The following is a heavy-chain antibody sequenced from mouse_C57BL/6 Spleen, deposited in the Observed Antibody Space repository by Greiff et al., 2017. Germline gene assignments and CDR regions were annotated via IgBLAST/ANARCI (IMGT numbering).Heavy chain of an antibody. D-gene: IGHD3-2*02. V-gene: IGHV1-64*01. Sequence: QVQLQQPGAELVKPGASVTLSCKASGYTFTSYWMHWVKQRPGQGLEWIGMIHPNSGSTNYNEKFKSKATLTVDKSSSTAYMQLSSLTSEDSAVYYCARWGDSSGYVPPYWGQGTLVTVSA. CDR3: ARWGDSSGYVPPY. CDR2: IHPNSGST. J-gene: IGHJ3*01. CDR1: GYTFTSYW.